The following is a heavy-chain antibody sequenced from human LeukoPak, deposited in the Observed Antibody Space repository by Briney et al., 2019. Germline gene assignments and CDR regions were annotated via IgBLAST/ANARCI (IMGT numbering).Heavy chain of an antibody. CDR3: ARGAYYRYDY. CDR2: ISHTGST. J-gene: IGHJ4*02. CDR1: GGSFSSEYW. D-gene: IGHD3-10*01. Sequence: SETLSLTCAVSGGSFSSEYWWSWARQPPGKGLEWIGEISHTGSTNYKPSLKSRVTMSVDKSKNQISLTLSSVTAADTAVYYCARGAYYRYDYWGQGTLVTVSS. V-gene: IGHV4-4*02.